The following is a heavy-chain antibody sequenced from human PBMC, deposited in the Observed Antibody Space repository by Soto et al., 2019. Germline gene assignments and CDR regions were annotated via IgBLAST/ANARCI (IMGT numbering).Heavy chain of an antibody. D-gene: IGHD6-13*01. Sequence: EVQLLESGGDLVQRGGSLRLSCAASGFTFSGYGMSWVRQAPGKGLEWVSSITSSGSNTYYVDSVKGRFTISRDNSKNTLYLQMNSLTVEDTAVYYCAKEQGLVAAALDYWGQGTLVTVSS. CDR2: ITSSGSNT. CDR1: GFTFSGYG. J-gene: IGHJ4*02. V-gene: IGHV3-23*01. CDR3: AKEQGLVAAALDY.